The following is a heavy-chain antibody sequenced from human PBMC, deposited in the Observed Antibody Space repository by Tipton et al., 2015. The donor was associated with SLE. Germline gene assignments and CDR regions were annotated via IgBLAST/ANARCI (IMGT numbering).Heavy chain of an antibody. CDR2: INHSGST. Sequence: TLSLTCAVYGGSFSGYYWSWIRRPPGKGLEWIGEINHSGSTNYNPSLKSRVTISVDTSKKQFSLKLSSVTAADTAVYYCARGLTFDIWGQGTMVTVSS. V-gene: IGHV4-34*01. CDR3: ARGLTFDI. J-gene: IGHJ3*02. CDR1: GGSFSGYY.